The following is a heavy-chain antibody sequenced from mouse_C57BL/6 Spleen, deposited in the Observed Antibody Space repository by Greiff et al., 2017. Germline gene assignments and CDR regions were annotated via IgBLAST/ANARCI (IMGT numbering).Heavy chain of an antibody. CDR2: ISNGGGST. CDR3: ARKDSNCWYFDV. Sequence: EVQVVESGGGLVQPGGSLKLSCAASGFTFSDYYMYWVRQTPEKRLEWVAYISNGGGSTYYPDTVKGRFTISRDNAKNTLYLQMSRLKSEDTAMYYCARKDSNCWYFDVWGTGTTVTVSS. CDR1: GFTFSDYY. J-gene: IGHJ1*03. D-gene: IGHD2-5*01. V-gene: IGHV5-12*01.